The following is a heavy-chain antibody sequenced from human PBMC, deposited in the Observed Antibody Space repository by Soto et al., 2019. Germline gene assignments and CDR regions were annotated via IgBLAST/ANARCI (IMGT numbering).Heavy chain of an antibody. D-gene: IGHD6-13*01. CDR2: IDPSDSYT. Sequence: GESLKISCKGSGYSFTSYWISWVSQMPGKGLEWMGRIDPSDSYTNYSPSFQGHVTISADKSISTAYLQWSSLKASDTAMYYCAVFRSSWFGEGRLDSWGPGTLVTVSS. CDR1: GYSFTSYW. V-gene: IGHV5-10-1*01. J-gene: IGHJ4*02. CDR3: AVFRSSWFGEGRLDS.